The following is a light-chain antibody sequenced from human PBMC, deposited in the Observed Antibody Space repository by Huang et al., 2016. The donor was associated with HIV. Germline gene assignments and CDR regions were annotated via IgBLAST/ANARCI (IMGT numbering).Light chain of an antibody. Sequence: EKVMTQSPATLSVSPGERATLSCRASLSVSSNLAWYQQKAGQAPRLLLYGASTRATGSPARFSGSVSGSGFTLTISSLQSEDVAVYYWQQYSKWPWTCGQGTKVEI. CDR3: QQYSKWPWT. CDR1: LSVSSN. CDR2: GAS. V-gene: IGKV3-15*01. J-gene: IGKJ1*01.